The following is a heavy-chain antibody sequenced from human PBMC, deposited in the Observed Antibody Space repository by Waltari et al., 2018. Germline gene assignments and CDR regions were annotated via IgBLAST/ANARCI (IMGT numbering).Heavy chain of an antibody. CDR1: GFTVSSTY. CDR3: TTRVAISGVPGMPDY. V-gene: IGHV3-53*01. D-gene: IGHD2-15*01. Sequence: EVQLVASGGGLIQAGGSLRLSCAASGFTVSSTYMAWVRQAPGKGLESVAISYSHGTTSYADSVKGRFTISRDNSKNTLFLQMSSVRVDDTAMYYCTTRVAISGVPGMPDYWGQGTLVTVSS. CDR2: SYSHGTT. J-gene: IGHJ4*02.